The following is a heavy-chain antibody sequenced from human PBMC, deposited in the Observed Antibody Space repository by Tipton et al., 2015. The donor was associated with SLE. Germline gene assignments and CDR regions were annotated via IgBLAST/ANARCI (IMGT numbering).Heavy chain of an antibody. CDR2: ISGYNGDT. D-gene: IGHD2/OR15-2a*01. CDR3: ARDVKEGIEY. Sequence: QSGAEVKKPGASVKVSCKASGHFFNGYGISWVRRAPGQGLEWMGWISGYNGDTNYAQKFRGRVTMTTDTSTTTAYMEVRSLRSDDTAVYYCARDVKEGIEYWGQGTLVTVSS. CDR1: GHFFNGYG. J-gene: IGHJ4*02. V-gene: IGHV1-18*01.